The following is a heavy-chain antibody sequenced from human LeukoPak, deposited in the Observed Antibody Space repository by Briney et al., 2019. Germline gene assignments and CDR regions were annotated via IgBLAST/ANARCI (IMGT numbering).Heavy chain of an antibody. D-gene: IGHD6-19*01. CDR2: IYYSGST. CDR1: GGSISSYF. Sequence: KPSETLFLTCTVSGGSISSYFWSWIRQPPGKGLEWIGYIYYSGSTNYNPSRKSRVAKSVDTSKNQFTLKLSSVTAADTAVYYCARGGEQWLEYNWFDPWGQGTLVTVSS. J-gene: IGHJ5*02. V-gene: IGHV4-59*01. CDR3: ARGGEQWLEYNWFDP.